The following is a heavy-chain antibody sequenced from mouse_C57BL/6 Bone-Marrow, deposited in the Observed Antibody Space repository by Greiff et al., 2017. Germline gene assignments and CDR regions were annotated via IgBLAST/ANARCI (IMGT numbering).Heavy chain of an antibody. Sequence: QVQLQQSGPELVKPGASVKISCKASGYAFSSSWMNWVKQRPGKGLEWIGRIYPGDGDTNYNGKFKGKATLTADKSSSTAYMQLSSLTSEDSAVYFCARWDYGSSYGYFDVWGTGTTVTVS. D-gene: IGHD1-1*01. CDR3: ARWDYGSSYGYFDV. J-gene: IGHJ1*03. CDR2: IYPGDGDT. CDR1: GYAFSSSW. V-gene: IGHV1-82*01.